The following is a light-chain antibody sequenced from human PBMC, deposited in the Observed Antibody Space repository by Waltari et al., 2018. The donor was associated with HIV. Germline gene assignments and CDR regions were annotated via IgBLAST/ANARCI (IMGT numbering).Light chain of an antibody. Sequence: QSVLTQPPSASGPPGQRVTTSCSGSRSHIGSNTVNWYQQLPGTAPKLLIYNNNLRPSGVPDRFSGSKSGTSASLAISGLQSEDEADYYCAAWDDSLLYVFGTGTKVTVL. CDR3: AAWDDSLLYV. CDR2: NNN. V-gene: IGLV1-44*01. CDR1: RSHIGSNT. J-gene: IGLJ1*01.